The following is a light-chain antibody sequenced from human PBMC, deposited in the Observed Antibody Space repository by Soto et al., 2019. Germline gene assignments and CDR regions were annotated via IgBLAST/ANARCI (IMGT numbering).Light chain of an antibody. CDR2: GAS. J-gene: IGKJ1*01. CDR1: QSVSNN. V-gene: IGKV3-15*01. Sequence: EIVFTHSPGTLSLSPGERATLSCRASQSVSNNYLAWYQQKPGQAPRLLIYGASNRATGIPARFSGSGSGTEFTLTISSLQSEDFAVYFCQQYYDLPRTFGQGTKVDIK. CDR3: QQYYDLPRT.